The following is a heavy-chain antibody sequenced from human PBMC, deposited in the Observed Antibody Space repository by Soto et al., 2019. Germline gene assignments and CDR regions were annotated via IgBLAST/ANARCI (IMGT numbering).Heavy chain of an antibody. V-gene: IGHV4-39*01. Sequence: QLQLQESGPGLVKPSETLSLTCTVSGGSISSSSYYWGWIRQPPGKGLEWIGSIYYSGSTYYNPSLKSRVTISVDTSKNQFSLKLSSVTAADTAVYYCASRTPPAYSYSNWFDPWGQGTLVTVSS. CDR3: ASRTPPAYSYSNWFDP. J-gene: IGHJ5*02. CDR1: GGSISSSSYY. D-gene: IGHD5-18*01. CDR2: IYYSGST.